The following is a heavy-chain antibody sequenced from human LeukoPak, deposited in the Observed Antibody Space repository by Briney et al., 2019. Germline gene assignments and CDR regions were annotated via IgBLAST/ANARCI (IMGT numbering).Heavy chain of an antibody. Sequence: VGSLRLSCVVSGFTFSIYTMSWVCQAPGKGLECVSSINPTNRYIFHADSVDRRFTISKDNVNNSLYLQKNSRRGEDTAIYCGARVLGDWKNNFWSRRSDYWGKGNLVTVSS. CDR1: GFTFSIYT. CDR2: INPTNRYI. J-gene: IGHJ4*02. CDR3: ARVLGDWKNNFWSRRSDY. V-gene: IGHV3-21*01. D-gene: IGHD3-3*01.